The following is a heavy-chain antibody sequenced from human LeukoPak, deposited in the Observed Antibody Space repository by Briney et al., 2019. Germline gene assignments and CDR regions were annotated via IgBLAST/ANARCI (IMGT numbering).Heavy chain of an antibody. J-gene: IGHJ4*02. CDR1: GYSISSGYY. Sequence: SETLSLTCTVSGYSISSGYYWGWIRQPPGKGLEWIGSIYHSGSTYYNPSLKSRVTISVDTSKNQFSLKLSSVTAADTAVYYCAIGEYDFWSGYLSDYWGQGTQVTVSS. D-gene: IGHD3-3*01. CDR2: IYHSGST. V-gene: IGHV4-38-2*02. CDR3: AIGEYDFWSGYLSDY.